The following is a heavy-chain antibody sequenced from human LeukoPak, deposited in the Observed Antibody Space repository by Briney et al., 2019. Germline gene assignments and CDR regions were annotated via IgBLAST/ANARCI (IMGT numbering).Heavy chain of an antibody. CDR2: VSYDGNYR. V-gene: IGHV3-30*18. Sequence: GGSLRLSCAASGFTFSAYGNHWVRQAPGKGLEWVAVVSYDGNYRNFADSVKGRFTISRDNSKNTVYLQMNSLRAEDTAVYFCAKDRGGSTYYPFLPYFFDYWGQGTLVTVSS. CDR1: GFTFSAYG. CDR3: AKDRGGSTYYPFLPYFFDY. D-gene: IGHD2-15*01. J-gene: IGHJ4*02.